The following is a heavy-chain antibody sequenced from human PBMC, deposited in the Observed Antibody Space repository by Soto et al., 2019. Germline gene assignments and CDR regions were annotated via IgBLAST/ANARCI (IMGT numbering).Heavy chain of an antibody. V-gene: IGHV4-61*01. D-gene: IGHD6-19*01. CDR1: GGSVSGGSYY. CDR2: IYYSGST. CDR3: ASLSSGWYRRYGMDV. Sequence: SETLSLTCTVSGGSVSGGSYYWSWIRQPPGKGLEWIGYIYYSGSTNYNPSLKSRVTISVDTSKNQFSLKLSSVTAADTAVYYCASLSSGWYRRYGMDVWGQGTTVTVSS. J-gene: IGHJ6*02.